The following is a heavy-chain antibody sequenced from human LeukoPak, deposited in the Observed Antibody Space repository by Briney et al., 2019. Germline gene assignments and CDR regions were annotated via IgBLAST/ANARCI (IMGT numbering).Heavy chain of an antibody. Sequence: SETLSLTCTVSGGSISSYYWSWIRQPPGKGLEWIGYIYYSGSTNYNPSLKSRVTISVDTSKNQFSLKLSSVTAADTAVYYCARRPMITFGGVIVLDAFDIWGQGTMVTVSS. CDR2: IYYSGST. CDR1: GGSISSYY. CDR3: ARRPMITFGGVIVLDAFDI. D-gene: IGHD3-16*02. V-gene: IGHV4-59*08. J-gene: IGHJ3*02.